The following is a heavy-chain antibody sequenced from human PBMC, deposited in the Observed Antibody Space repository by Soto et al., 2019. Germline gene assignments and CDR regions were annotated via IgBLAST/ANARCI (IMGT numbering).Heavy chain of an antibody. CDR1: GGAFGRYS. Sequence: QVQLEQSGPEVKRPGKSVKVSCKASGGAFGRYSVSWVRQAPGQGREWIGGVIPVFNTSNYSLKFQGRVAIFADLSTSTVFMELRSLRSEATALYYCARGDEMTAVTIFEDWGQGTLVTVSS. D-gene: IGHD4-17*01. CDR2: VIPVFNTS. V-gene: IGHV1-69*01. CDR3: ARGDEMTAVTIFED. J-gene: IGHJ4*02.